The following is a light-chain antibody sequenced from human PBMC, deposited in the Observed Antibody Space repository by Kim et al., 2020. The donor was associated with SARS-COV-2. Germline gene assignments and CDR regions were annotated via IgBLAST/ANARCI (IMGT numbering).Light chain of an antibody. CDR2: DAS. Sequence: EIVLTQSPATLSLSPGERATLSCRASQSVSSYLAWYQQKPGQAPRPLIYDASYRTTGIPARFSGSGSETDFTLTISSLEPDDFAVYYCQQRGNWPSNFGQGTRLGIK. J-gene: IGKJ5*01. CDR1: QSVSSY. V-gene: IGKV3-11*01. CDR3: QQRGNWPSN.